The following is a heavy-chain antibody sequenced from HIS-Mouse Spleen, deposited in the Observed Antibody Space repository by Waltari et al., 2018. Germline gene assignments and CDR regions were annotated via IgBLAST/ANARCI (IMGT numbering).Heavy chain of an antibody. D-gene: IGHD6-13*01. CDR1: GGSISSSSYH. V-gene: IGHV4-39*07. J-gene: IGHJ2*01. Sequence: QLQLQESGPGLVQPSETLSLTCTVTGGSISSSSYHWGRIRQPPGKGLEWIGSIYYSGSTYYNPSLKSRVTISVDTSKNQFSLKLSSVTAADTAVYYCAREIPYSSSWYDWYFDLWGRGTLVTVSS. CDR2: IYYSGST. CDR3: AREIPYSSSWYDWYFDL.